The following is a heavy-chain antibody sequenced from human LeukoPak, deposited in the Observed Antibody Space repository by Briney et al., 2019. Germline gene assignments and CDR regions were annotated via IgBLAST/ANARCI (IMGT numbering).Heavy chain of an antibody. J-gene: IGHJ6*03. D-gene: IGHD4-11*01. CDR2: ISSSSSTI. Sequence: GGSLRLSCAASGFTFSSYSMNWVRQAPGKGLEWVSYISSSSSTIYYADSVKGRFTISRDNAKNSLYLQMNSLRVEDTALYYCARALSNYVDYYYYYYMDVWGKGTTVTVSS. CDR1: GFTFSSYS. V-gene: IGHV3-48*04. CDR3: ARALSNYVDYYYYYYMDV.